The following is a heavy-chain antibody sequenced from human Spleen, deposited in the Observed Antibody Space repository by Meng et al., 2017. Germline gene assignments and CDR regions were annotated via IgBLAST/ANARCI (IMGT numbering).Heavy chain of an antibody. CDR1: GGSISSSSYD. V-gene: IGHV4-39*01. J-gene: IGHJ5*02. CDR3: ARQGFLEWLLYRGNWFDP. Sequence: QLQLQESCPGLVKPSETLSLTCTVSGGSISSSSYDWGWIRQPPGKGLEWIGSIYYSGSTYYNPSLKSRVTISVDTSKNQFSLKLSSVTAADTAVYYCARQGFLEWLLYRGNWFDPWGQGTLVTVSS. D-gene: IGHD3-3*01. CDR2: IYYSGST.